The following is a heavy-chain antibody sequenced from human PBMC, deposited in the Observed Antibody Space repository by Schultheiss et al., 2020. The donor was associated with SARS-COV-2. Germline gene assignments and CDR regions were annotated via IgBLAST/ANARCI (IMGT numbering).Heavy chain of an antibody. CDR2: ISGSGGST. Sequence: GGSLRLSCAASGFTFSNSDMNWVRQAPGKGLEWVSVISGSGGSTNYADSVKGRFTISRDNSKNTLYLQMNSLRAEDTAVYYCANEAQYYDFWSGYYPFEDYWGQGTLVTVSS. CDR3: ANEAQYYDFWSGYYPFEDY. J-gene: IGHJ4*02. CDR1: GFTFSNSD. D-gene: IGHD3-3*01. V-gene: IGHV3-23*01.